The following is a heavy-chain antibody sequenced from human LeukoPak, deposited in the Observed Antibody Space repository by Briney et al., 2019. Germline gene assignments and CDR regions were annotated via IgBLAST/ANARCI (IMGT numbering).Heavy chain of an antibody. CDR3: AKNYDFLTGYAN. V-gene: IGHV1-8*01. CDR2: VNPNSGNT. D-gene: IGHD3-9*01. Sequence: ASVKVSCKASGYTFTSYDINWVRQATGQGLEWMGWVNPNSGNTRYAQKFQGRVTMTRNTSISTAYMELSSLRSEDTAVYYRAKNYDFLTGYANWGQGTLVTVSS. J-gene: IGHJ4*02. CDR1: GYTFTSYD.